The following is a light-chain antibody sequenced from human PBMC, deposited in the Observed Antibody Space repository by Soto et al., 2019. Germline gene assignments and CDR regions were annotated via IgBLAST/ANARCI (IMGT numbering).Light chain of an antibody. CDR3: LHHNNYPWT. V-gene: IGKV1-17*01. Sequence: DIQMTQSPSSLSASVGDRVTITCRASQAIRNDVGWYQQKSGKDPKRLIYVASRMESGVPSRFSGSGFWTEFTLTISCLQTEAFATYYCLHHNNYPWTLGQGTRVESK. J-gene: IGKJ1*01. CDR1: QAIRND. CDR2: VAS.